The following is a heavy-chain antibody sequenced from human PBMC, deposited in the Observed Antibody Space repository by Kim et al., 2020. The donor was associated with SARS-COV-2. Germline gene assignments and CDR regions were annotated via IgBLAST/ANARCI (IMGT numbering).Heavy chain of an antibody. CDR1: GFTFSSYS. V-gene: IGHV3-21*01. D-gene: IGHD1-7*01. J-gene: IGHJ4*02. CDR3: AREEAGAGTRAFEY. Sequence: GGSLRLSCAASGFTFSSYSMNWVRQAPGKGLEWVSSISSSSSYIYYADSVKGRFTISRDNAKNSLYLQMNSLRAEDTAVYYCAREEAGAGTRAFEYWGQGTLVTVSS. CDR2: ISSSSSYI.